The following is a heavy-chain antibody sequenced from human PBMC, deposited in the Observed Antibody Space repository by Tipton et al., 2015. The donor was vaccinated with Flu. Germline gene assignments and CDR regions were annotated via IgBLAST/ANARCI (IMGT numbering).Heavy chain of an antibody. Sequence: TLSLTCTVSGGSISGSKSYWAWIRQHPGKGLEWIGYIYDSGDTSYNPSLKSRVTISVDTSKNQFSLRLTSVTAADTAMYYCAREVFYAIWSGPYYFDQWGQGTLVTVSS. V-gene: IGHV4-31*03. D-gene: IGHD3-3*01. CDR3: AREVFYAIWSGPYYFDQ. CDR2: IYDSGDT. CDR1: GGSISGSKSY. J-gene: IGHJ4*02.